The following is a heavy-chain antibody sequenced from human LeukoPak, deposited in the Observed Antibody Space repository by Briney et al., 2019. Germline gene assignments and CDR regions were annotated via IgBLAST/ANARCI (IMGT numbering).Heavy chain of an antibody. Sequence: ASVKVSCKASGGTFSSYTISWVRQAPGQRLEWIGRISPILGIANYAQKFQGRVTITADKSTSTAYMELSSLRSEDTAVYYCAILREDCSSTSCLDYWGQGTLVTVSS. CDR3: AILREDCSSTSCLDY. D-gene: IGHD2-2*01. CDR1: GGTFSSYT. V-gene: IGHV1-69*02. J-gene: IGHJ4*02. CDR2: ISPILGIA.